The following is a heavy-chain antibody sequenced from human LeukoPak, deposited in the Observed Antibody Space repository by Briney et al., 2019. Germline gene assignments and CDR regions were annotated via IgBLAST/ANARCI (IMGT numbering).Heavy chain of an antibody. D-gene: IGHD3-22*01. V-gene: IGHV1-24*01. CDR1: GYTLTELS. CDR3: ATSAYHYDSSGYYYRNWFDP. Sequence: GASVKVSCKVSGYTLTELSMHWVRQAPGKGLEWMGGFDPEDGETIYAQKFQGRVTMTEDTSTDTAYMELSSLRSEDTAVYYCATSAYHYDSSGYYYRNWFDPWGQGTLVTVSS. J-gene: IGHJ5*02. CDR2: FDPEDGET.